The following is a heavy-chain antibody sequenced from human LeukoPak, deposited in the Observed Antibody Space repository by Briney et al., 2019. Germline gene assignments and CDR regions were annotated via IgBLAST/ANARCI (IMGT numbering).Heavy chain of an antibody. CDR2: IIPILGLA. V-gene: IGHV1-69*04. D-gene: IGHD5-18*01. J-gene: IGHJ4*02. Sequence: TFSSYAISWMRQAPGQGFEWMERIIPILGLANYAQKFQGRVPITADKSTSTAYMELSSLRSEDTAVYYCARGVDTAMDSLDYWGQGTLVTVSS. CDR3: ARGVDTAMDSLDY. CDR1: TFSSYA.